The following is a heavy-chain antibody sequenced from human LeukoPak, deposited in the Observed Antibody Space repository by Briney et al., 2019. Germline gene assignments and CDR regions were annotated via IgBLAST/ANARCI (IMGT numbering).Heavy chain of an antibody. J-gene: IGHJ4*02. Sequence: PSETLSLTCTVSGGSISSSSYYWGWIRQPPGKGLEWIGSIYYSGSTYYNPSLKSRVTISVDTSKNQFSLKLSSVTAADTAVYYCARGSSHFDYWGQGTLVTVPS. D-gene: IGHD2-2*01. CDR1: GGSISSSSYY. CDR3: ARGSSHFDY. V-gene: IGHV4-39*07. CDR2: IYYSGST.